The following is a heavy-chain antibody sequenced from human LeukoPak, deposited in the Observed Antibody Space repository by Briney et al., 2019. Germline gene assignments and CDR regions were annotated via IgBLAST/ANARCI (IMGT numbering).Heavy chain of an antibody. CDR1: GYTFTSYD. D-gene: IGHD6-13*01. CDR2: MNPNSGNT. V-gene: IGHV1-8*01. CDR3: ARVAAGTDAFDI. J-gene: IGHJ3*02. Sequence: RASVKVSCEASGYTFTSYDINWVRQATGQGLEWMGWMNPNSGNTGYAQKFQGRVTMTRNTSISTAYMELSSLRSEDTAVYYCARVAAGTDAFDIWGQGTMVTVSS.